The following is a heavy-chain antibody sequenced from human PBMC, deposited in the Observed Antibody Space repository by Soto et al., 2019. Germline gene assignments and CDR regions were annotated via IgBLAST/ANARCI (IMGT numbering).Heavy chain of an antibody. D-gene: IGHD3-3*01. CDR2: INHSGST. J-gene: IGHJ5*02. CDR1: GGSFSGYY. V-gene: IGHV4-34*01. Sequence: KPSETLSLTCAVYGGSFSGYYWSWIRQPPGKGLEWIGEINHSGSTNYNPSLKSRVTISVDTSKNQFSLKLSSVTAADTAVYYCARGVFTIFGVVINWFDPWGQGTLVTVSS. CDR3: ARGVFTIFGVVINWFDP.